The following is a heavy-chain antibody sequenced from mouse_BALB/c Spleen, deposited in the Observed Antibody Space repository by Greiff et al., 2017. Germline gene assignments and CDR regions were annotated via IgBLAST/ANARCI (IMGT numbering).Heavy chain of an antibody. CDR2: ISSGGST. CDR3: ARVLRLDWYFDV. CDR1: GFTFSSYA. Sequence: EVQVVESGGGLVKPGGSLKLSCAASGFTFSSYAMSWVRQTPEKRLEWVASISSGGSTYYPDSVKGRFTISRDNARNILYLQMSSLRSEDTAMYYCARVLRLDWYFDVWGAGTTVTVSS. V-gene: IGHV5-6-5*01. D-gene: IGHD1-2*01. J-gene: IGHJ1*01.